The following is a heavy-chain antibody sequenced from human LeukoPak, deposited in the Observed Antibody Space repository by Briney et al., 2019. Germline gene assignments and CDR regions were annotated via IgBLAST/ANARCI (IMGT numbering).Heavy chain of an antibody. V-gene: IGHV1-18*01. CDR3: ARANYDILTGYRNYYYYMDV. D-gene: IGHD3-9*01. CDR1: GGTFSSYA. J-gene: IGHJ6*03. Sequence: ASVKVSCKASGGTFSSYAISWVRQAPGQGLEWMGWISAYNGNTNYAQKLQGRVTMTTDTSTSTAYMELRSLRSDDTAVYYCARANYDILTGYRNYYYYMDVWGKGTTVTISS. CDR2: ISAYNGNT.